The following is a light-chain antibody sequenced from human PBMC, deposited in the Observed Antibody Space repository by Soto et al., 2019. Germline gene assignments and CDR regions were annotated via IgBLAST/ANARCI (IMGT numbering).Light chain of an antibody. J-gene: IGLJ3*02. Sequence: NFMLTQPHSVSESPGKTVIISCTRSSGSIASNYVHWYQQRPGSSPTTVIYEDNQRPSGVPDRFSGSIDSSSNSASLTISGLETEDEADYYCQSYDVTNQVFGGGTKLTVL. CDR3: QSYDVTNQV. CDR1: SGSIASNY. V-gene: IGLV6-57*01. CDR2: EDN.